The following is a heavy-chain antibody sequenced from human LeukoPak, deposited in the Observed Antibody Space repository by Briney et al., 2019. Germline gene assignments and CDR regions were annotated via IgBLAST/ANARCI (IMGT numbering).Heavy chain of an antibody. CDR3: ARSRGVDGNDAFDI. V-gene: IGHV5-51*01. CDR1: GYNFTRSW. J-gene: IGHJ3*02. CDR2: IYPGDSDT. Sequence: GESLKISCKGSGYNFTRSWIGWVRQMPGKGLEWMGIIYPGDSDTRYSPSFQGQVTISADKSISTAYLQWSSLKASDTAMYYCARSRGVDGNDAFDIWGQGTMVTVSS. D-gene: IGHD3-10*01.